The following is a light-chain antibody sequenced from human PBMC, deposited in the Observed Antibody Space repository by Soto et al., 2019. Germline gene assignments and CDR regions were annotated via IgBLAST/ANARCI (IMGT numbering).Light chain of an antibody. V-gene: IGKV3-15*01. CDR3: QQYGSSPFVT. CDR1: QGIGDT. CDR2: DTS. J-gene: IGKJ2*01. Sequence: EVVMTQSPATLSVSPGEGVTLSCRASQGIGDTLAWYQHKPGQTPRLLIYDTSTRASGVPARFSGSRSGPEFTLTISRLEPEDFAVYYCQQYGSSPFVTFGQGTKLEIK.